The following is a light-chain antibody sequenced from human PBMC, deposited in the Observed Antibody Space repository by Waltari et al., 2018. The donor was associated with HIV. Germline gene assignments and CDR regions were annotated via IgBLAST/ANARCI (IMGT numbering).Light chain of an antibody. CDR2: RNN. CDR1: SSNIGSKY. V-gene: IGLV1-47*01. Sequence: QSVLTQPPLASGTPGQRVTISCSGSSSNIGSKYVYWYQQLPGTAPKLLIYRNNQRPSGVPDRFSGSKSGTSASLAISGLRSEDEADYYCAAWDDSLSVVYVFGTGTKVTVL. J-gene: IGLJ1*01. CDR3: AAWDDSLSVVYV.